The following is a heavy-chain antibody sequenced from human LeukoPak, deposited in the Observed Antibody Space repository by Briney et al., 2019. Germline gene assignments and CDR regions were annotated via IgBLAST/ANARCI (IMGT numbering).Heavy chain of an antibody. J-gene: IGHJ4*02. Sequence: GASAKVSCKASGYTFTSYDINRVRQATGQGLEWMGWMNPNSGNTGYAQKFQGRVTMTRNTSISTAYMELSSLRSEDTAVYYCARAMTTVTQFDYWGQGTLVTVSS. D-gene: IGHD4-17*01. CDR2: MNPNSGNT. V-gene: IGHV1-8*01. CDR1: GYTFTSYD. CDR3: ARAMTTVTQFDY.